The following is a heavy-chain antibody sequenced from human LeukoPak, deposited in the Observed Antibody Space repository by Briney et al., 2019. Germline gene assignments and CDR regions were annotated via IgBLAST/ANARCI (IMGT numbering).Heavy chain of an antibody. Sequence: SETLSLTCTVSGGSISSSSYYWGWIRQPPGKGLEWIGSIYYSGSTYYNPSLKSRVTISVDTSKNQFSLKLSSVTAADTAVYYCASSWASSGSSLGHWGQSTLVTVSS. J-gene: IGHJ1*01. CDR3: ASSWASSGSSLGH. V-gene: IGHV4-39*01. D-gene: IGHD1-26*01. CDR1: GGSISSSSYY. CDR2: IYYSGST.